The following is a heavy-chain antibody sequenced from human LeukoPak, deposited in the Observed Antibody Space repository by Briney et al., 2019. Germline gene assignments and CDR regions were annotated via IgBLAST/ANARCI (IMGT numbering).Heavy chain of an antibody. D-gene: IGHD3-10*01. Sequence: GGSLRLSCAASGFTFSSYGMHWVRQAPGKGLEWVAVIWFDGSNRYYADSVKGRFTISRDNSKNTLYLQMNSLRAKDTAVYYCARDYLSGGYGMDVWGQGTTVTVSS. CDR2: IWFDGSNR. J-gene: IGHJ6*02. V-gene: IGHV3-33*01. CDR1: GFTFSSYG. CDR3: ARDYLSGGYGMDV.